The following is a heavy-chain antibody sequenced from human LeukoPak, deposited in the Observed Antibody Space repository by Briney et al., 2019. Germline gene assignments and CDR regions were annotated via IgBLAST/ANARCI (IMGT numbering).Heavy chain of an antibody. V-gene: IGHV4-59*01. D-gene: IGHD4-17*01. Sequence: PSETPSFTCTVSGGSISSYYWSWIRQPPGKGLEWIGYIYYSGSTNYNPSLKSRVTISVDTSKNQFSLKLSSVTAADTAVYYCASTIGDYDDWYFDLWGRGTLVTVSS. J-gene: IGHJ2*01. CDR1: GGSISSYY. CDR2: IYYSGST. CDR3: ASTIGDYDDWYFDL.